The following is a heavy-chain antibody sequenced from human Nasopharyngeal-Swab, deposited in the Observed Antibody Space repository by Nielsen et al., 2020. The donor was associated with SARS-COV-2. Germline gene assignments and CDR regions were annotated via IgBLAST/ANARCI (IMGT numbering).Heavy chain of an antibody. V-gene: IGHV1-2*06. CDR3: VKDGQPPGP. D-gene: IGHD3/OR15-3a*01. J-gene: IGHJ4*02. CDR1: GYIFIGYY. Sequence: ASVKVSCKASGYIFIGYYMHWLRQAPGQGLEWMGRINPNTGDTNYAQQFQGRVSMTRDTALTSVYMELTGLTSDDTAVYFCVKDGQPPGPWGQGTLVTVSS. CDR2: INPNTGDT.